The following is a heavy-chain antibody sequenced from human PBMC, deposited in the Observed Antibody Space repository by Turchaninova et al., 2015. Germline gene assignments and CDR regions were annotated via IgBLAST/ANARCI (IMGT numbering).Heavy chain of an antibody. V-gene: IGHV5-51*01. Sequence: EVQLVQSGAGGKKTGESLRIPGEGSGYSFDGHWIVWVRHMPGEGLEWMWIIFPINFDTRYSPSFQGQVTFSVDKSIRTAYLQWSSLKASDTAMYYCARFGGPTFTNWYFDLWGCGTLVTVSS. CDR2: IFPINFDT. D-gene: IGHD5-24*01. J-gene: IGHJ2*01. CDR1: GYSFDGHW. CDR3: ARFGGPTFTNWYFDL.